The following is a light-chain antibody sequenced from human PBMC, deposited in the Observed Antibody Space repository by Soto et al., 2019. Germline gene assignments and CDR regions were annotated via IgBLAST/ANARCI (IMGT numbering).Light chain of an antibody. CDR1: QSISSW. V-gene: IGKV1-5*01. CDR2: DAS. Sequence: DIQMTQSPSTLSASVGDRVTITCRASQSISSWLAWYQQKPGKAPKLLIYDASSLESGVPSRFSGGGSGTEFTLPISSLQPDDFAPYYCQQYNSYPWPFGQGTKVEIQ. J-gene: IGKJ1*01. CDR3: QQYNSYPWP.